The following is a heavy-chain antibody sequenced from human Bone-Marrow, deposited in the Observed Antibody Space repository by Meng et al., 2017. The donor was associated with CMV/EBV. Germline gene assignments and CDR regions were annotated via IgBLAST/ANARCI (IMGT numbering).Heavy chain of an antibody. V-gene: IGHV3-23*01. CDR3: ARDEQSIFGRRGAFKI. D-gene: IGHD3-3*01. J-gene: IGHJ3*02. Sequence: GESLKISCAASGFTFSSYAMSWVRQAPGKGLEWVSSISGSRGSTYYADSVKGRVTISRDSSKNTLYLQMNSLRAEDTALYYCARDEQSIFGRRGAFKIWGQGTLVPVSS. CDR1: GFTFSSYA. CDR2: ISGSRGST.